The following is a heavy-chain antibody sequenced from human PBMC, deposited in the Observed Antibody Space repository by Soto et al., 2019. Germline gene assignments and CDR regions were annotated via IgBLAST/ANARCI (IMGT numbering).Heavy chain of an antibody. V-gene: IGHV3-15*07. J-gene: IGHJ4*02. CDR1: GFTFSNAW. D-gene: IGHD3-3*01. CDR3: TTREITIFGVVISDY. Sequence: PGGSLRLSCAASGFTFSNAWMNWVRQAPGKGLEWVGRIKSKTDGGTTDYAAPVKGRFTISRDDSKNTLYLQMNSLKTEDTAVYYCTTREITIFGVVISDYWGQGTLVTVSS. CDR2: IKSKTDGGTT.